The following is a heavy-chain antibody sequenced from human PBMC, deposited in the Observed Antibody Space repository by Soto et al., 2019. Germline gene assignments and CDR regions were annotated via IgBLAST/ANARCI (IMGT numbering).Heavy chain of an antibody. CDR1: GFTFSSYA. V-gene: IGHV3-30-3*01. D-gene: IGHD3-22*01. CDR2: ISYDGSNK. Sequence: QVQLVESGGGVVQPGRSLRLSCAASGFTFSSYAMHWVRQAPGKGLEWVAVISYDGSNKYYADSVKGRFTISRDNSKNTLYLQMNSLRAEDTAVYYCARAPTYYDSSGYFPANYYYGMDVWGQGTTVTVSS. CDR3: ARAPTYYDSSGYFPANYYYGMDV. J-gene: IGHJ6*02.